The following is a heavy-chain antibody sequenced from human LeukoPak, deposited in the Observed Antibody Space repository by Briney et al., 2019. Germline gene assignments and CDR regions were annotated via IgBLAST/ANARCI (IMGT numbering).Heavy chain of an antibody. Sequence: GGSLRLSCAASGFTFSSYEMNWVRQAPGKGLEWVSYIDSSGSTIHYADSVKGRFTISRDNAKNSLYLQMNSLRAEDTAVYYCARTKEMATISYFDSWGQGTLVTVSS. CDR2: IDSSGSTI. V-gene: IGHV3-48*03. D-gene: IGHD5-24*01. CDR1: GFTFSSYE. J-gene: IGHJ4*02. CDR3: ARTKEMATISYFDS.